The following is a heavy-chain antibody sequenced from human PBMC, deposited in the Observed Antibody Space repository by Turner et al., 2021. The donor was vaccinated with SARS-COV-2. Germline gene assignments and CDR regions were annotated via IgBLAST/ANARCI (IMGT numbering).Heavy chain of an antibody. V-gene: IGHV3-30*18. CDR1: GFTFSNYG. D-gene: IGHD2-15*01. Sequence: QVQLVESEGGVVQPGRSLRLSCAASGFTFSNYGVHWVRQAPGKGLEWVAVISYDGSNKYYADSVKGRFTISRDNSKNTLYLQMNSLRAEDTAVYYCAKSGGMYCSGGNCYSSYFDYWGQGTLVTVSS. CDR2: ISYDGSNK. J-gene: IGHJ4*02. CDR3: AKSGGMYCSGGNCYSSYFDY.